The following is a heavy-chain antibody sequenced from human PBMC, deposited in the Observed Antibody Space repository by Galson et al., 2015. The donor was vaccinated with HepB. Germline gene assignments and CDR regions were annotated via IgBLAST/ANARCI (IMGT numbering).Heavy chain of an antibody. CDR3: AIGEWDGRAFDI. V-gene: IGHV4-34*01. D-gene: IGHD1-26*01. CDR2: INHSGST. Sequence: LSLTCAVYGGSFSGYYWSWIRQPPGKGLEWIGEINHSGSTNYNPSLKSRVTISVDTSKNQFSLKLSSVTAADTAVYYCAIGEWDGRAFDIWGQGTMVTVSS. J-gene: IGHJ3*02. CDR1: GGSFSGYY.